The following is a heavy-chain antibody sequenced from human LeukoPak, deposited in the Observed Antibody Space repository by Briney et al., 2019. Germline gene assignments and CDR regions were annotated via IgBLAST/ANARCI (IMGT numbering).Heavy chain of an antibody. CDR3: ARAGSGYDSTSHYYYYMDV. Sequence: GGSLRLSCAASGFTFRDYWMNWVRQAPGKGLEWVANIKLDGSEKYYVESVKGRFTISRDNTKNSLYLQMNSLRAEDTAVYYCARAGSGYDSTSHYYYYMDVWGKGTTVTVSS. CDR2: IKLDGSEK. J-gene: IGHJ6*03. CDR1: GFTFRDYW. V-gene: IGHV3-7*01. D-gene: IGHD5-12*01.